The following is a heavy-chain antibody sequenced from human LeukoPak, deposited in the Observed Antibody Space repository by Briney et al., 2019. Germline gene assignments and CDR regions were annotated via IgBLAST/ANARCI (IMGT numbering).Heavy chain of an antibody. CDR2: ISGSGGSA. J-gene: IGHJ4*02. V-gene: IGHV3-23*01. Sequence: GGSLRLSCAASGFTFSSYAMSWVRQAPGKGLEWVSAISGSGGSAYYADSVKGRFTISRDNSKNTLYLQMNSLRAEDTAVYYCAKDQVTMVRGVIIPVVGDYFDYWGQGTLVTVSS. CDR1: GFTFSSYA. D-gene: IGHD3-10*01. CDR3: AKDQVTMVRGVIIPVVGDYFDY.